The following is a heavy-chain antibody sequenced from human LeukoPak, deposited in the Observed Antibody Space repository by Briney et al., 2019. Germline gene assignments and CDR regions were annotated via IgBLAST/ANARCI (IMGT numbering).Heavy chain of an antibody. CDR1: GFTFSSYS. D-gene: IGHD2-2*01. V-gene: IGHV3-21*01. CDR3: AREQYCSSNSCREGGYYYYYAMDV. Sequence: GGSLRLSCAASGFTFSSYSMNWVRQAPGKGLEWVSSISSSSSYIYYADSVKGRFTISRDNAKNSLYLQMNSLRAEDTALYYCAREQYCSSNSCREGGYYYYYAMDVWGQGSTVTVSS. J-gene: IGHJ6*02. CDR2: ISSSSSYI.